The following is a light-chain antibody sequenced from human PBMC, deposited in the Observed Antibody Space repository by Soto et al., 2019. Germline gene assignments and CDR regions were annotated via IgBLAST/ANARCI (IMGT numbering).Light chain of an antibody. Sequence: QSVLTQPPSVSGAPGQRVTISCTGSSSNIGAGYDVHWYQQLPGTAPKLLIYGNSNRPSGVPDRFSGSKSGTSASLASTGLQAEDEADYYCQSYDSSLSGSGAVFGGGTQLTVL. CDR1: SSNIGAGYD. V-gene: IGLV1-40*01. CDR2: GNS. J-gene: IGLJ7*01. CDR3: QSYDSSLSGSGAV.